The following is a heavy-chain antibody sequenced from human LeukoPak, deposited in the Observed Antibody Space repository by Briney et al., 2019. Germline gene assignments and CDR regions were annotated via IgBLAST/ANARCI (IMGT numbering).Heavy chain of an antibody. CDR3: ARVSVGSGYDAFEI. CDR2: MSPGNGNT. V-gene: IGHV1-18*01. D-gene: IGHD6-19*01. J-gene: IGHJ3*02. Sequence: ASVKVSCKASGYTLSTYGISWVRQAPGQGLEWMGWMSPGNGNTNYAQTLQGRVSMTRDTSTSTAYMQLRSLRSDDTAVYYCARVSVGSGYDAFEIWGQGTMVTVSS. CDR1: GYTLSTYG.